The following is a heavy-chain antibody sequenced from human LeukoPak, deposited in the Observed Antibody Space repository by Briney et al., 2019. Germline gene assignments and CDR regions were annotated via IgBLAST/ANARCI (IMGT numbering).Heavy chain of an antibody. V-gene: IGHV3-30*18. Sequence: GGSLRLSCAASGFTFSSYGMHWVRQAPGKGLEGVTVISYDGSNKYYADSVKGRFTISRDNSKNTLYLQMNSLRAEDTAVYYCAKHYYDSVNYSPLTSWGQGTLVTVSS. CDR2: ISYDGSNK. CDR1: GFTFSSYG. CDR3: AKHYYDSVNYSPLTS. D-gene: IGHD3-22*01. J-gene: IGHJ5*02.